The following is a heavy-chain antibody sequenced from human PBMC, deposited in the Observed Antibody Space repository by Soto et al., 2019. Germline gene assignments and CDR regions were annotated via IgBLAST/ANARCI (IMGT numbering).Heavy chain of an antibody. J-gene: IGHJ6*02. CDR3: ARGGRTTVTTYYYYGMDV. CDR1: GYTCRSYI. V-gene: IGHV3-21*01. CDR2: ISSSSSYI. D-gene: IGHD4-4*01. Sequence: GGSLRLSCAASGYTCRSYIMNWVRQEPGKGLEWVSSISSSSSYIYYADSVKGRFTISRDNAKNSLYLQMNSLRAEDTAVYYCARGGRTTVTTYYYYGMDVWGQGTTVSVSS.